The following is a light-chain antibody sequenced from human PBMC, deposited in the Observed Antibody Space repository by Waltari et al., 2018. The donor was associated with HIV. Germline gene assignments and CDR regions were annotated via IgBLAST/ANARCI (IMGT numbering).Light chain of an antibody. CDR3: QGT. V-gene: IGKV3-20*01. Sequence: EIVLTQSPGTLSLSPGERATLSCRASQSVSSSYLAWYQQKPGQAPRLLIYGASSRATGIPDRFSGSGSGTDFTLTISRLEPEDFAVYWGQGTFGGGTKVEIK. CDR2: GAS. CDR1: QSVSSSY. J-gene: IGKJ4*01.